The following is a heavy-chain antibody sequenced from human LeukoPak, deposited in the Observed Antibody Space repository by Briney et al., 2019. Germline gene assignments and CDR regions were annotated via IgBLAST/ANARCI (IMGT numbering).Heavy chain of an antibody. CDR3: ARVWGYYDSSGPDY. J-gene: IGHJ4*02. CDR2: INPNSGGT. D-gene: IGHD3-22*01. V-gene: IGHV1-2*06. CDR1: GYTFTSYY. Sequence: ASVKVSCKASGYTFTSYYMHWVRQAPGQGLEWMGRINPNSGGTNYAQKFQGRVTMTRDTSISTAYMELSRLRSDDTAVYYCARVWGYYDSSGPDYWGQGTLVTVSS.